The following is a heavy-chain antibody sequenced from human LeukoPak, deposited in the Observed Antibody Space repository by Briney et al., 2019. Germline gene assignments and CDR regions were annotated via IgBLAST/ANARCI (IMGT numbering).Heavy chain of an antibody. J-gene: IGHJ4*02. Sequence: SVKVSCKASGGTLSSYTINWVRQAPVQGLEWMGRLIPFVGISNYAQNLQGRVSITADKSATTAFMELSSLRFEDTAVYYCARSYEHRGYGQYVDYWGQGTLVIVSS. CDR3: ARSYEHRGYGQYVDY. CDR2: LIPFVGIS. V-gene: IGHV1-69*02. CDR1: GGTLSSYT. D-gene: IGHD5-18*01.